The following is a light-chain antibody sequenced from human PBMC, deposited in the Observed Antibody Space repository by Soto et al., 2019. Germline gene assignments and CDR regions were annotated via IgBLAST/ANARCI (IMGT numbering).Light chain of an antibody. CDR1: QGISNY. CDR3: RNYYTAPEA. J-gene: IGKJ1*01. Sequence: DIQMTQSPSSLSASIGDRVTITCRASQGISNYLAWYQQRPGELPNLLIYATSTLPSGVPSRFSGSGSGTDFTLTISSLQPEDVATYYGRNYYTAPEAFGQGTKVEIK. CDR2: ATS. V-gene: IGKV1-27*01.